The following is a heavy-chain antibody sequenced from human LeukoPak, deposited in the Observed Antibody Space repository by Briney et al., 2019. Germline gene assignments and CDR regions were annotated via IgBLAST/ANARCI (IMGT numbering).Heavy chain of an antibody. CDR1: GGSISSYY. CDR2: IYSSWSI. CDR3: ARELGYGVSD. Sequence: SETLSLTRTVSGGSISSYYWTWIRPPAGKGLEWNGRIYSSWSINYKPSLKSRVTMSVDTSKNQFSLRLSAVTAADTGVYYCARELGYGVSDWGQGTLVTVSS. D-gene: IGHD4-17*01. V-gene: IGHV4-4*07. J-gene: IGHJ4*02.